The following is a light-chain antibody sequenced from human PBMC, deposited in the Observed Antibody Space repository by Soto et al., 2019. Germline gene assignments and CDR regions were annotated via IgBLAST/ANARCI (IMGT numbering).Light chain of an antibody. CDR1: SSDVGSSNL. V-gene: IGLV2-23*01. CDR3: CSYAGSSTYYV. CDR2: EGS. Sequence: QSALTQPASVSGSPGQSITISCTGTSSDVGSSNLVSWYQQHPGKAPKLMIYEGSKRPSGVSNRFSGSKSGNTASLTISGLQAEDEADYYCCSYAGSSTYYVFGTGTKVTVL. J-gene: IGLJ1*01.